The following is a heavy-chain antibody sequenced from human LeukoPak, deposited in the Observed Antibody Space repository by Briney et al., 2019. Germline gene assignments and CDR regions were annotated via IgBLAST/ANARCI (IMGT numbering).Heavy chain of an antibody. D-gene: IGHD2-21*02. CDR1: GGTFSSYA. CDR2: IIPIFGTA. Sequence: SVKVSCKASGGTFSSYAISWVRQAPGQGLEWMGGIIPIFGTANYAQKFRGRVTITTDESTSTAYMELSSLRSEDTAVYYCAREGSVTRSVSWFDPWGQGTLVTVSS. CDR3: AREGSVTRSVSWFDP. J-gene: IGHJ5*02. V-gene: IGHV1-69*05.